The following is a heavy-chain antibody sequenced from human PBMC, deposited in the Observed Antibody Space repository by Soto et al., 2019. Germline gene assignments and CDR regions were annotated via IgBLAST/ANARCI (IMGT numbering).Heavy chain of an antibody. CDR3: AREGYCSSTSCQYYYYGMDV. Sequence: QVQLVQSGAEVKKPGSSVKVSCKASGGTFSSYAISWVRQAPGQGLEWMGGIIPIFGTANYAQKFQGRVTITADESTSTAYMELSSLRSEDTAVYYCAREGYCSSTSCQYYYYGMDVWGQGTTFTVSS. CDR1: GGTFSSYA. J-gene: IGHJ6*02. V-gene: IGHV1-69*01. CDR2: IIPIFGTA. D-gene: IGHD2-2*01.